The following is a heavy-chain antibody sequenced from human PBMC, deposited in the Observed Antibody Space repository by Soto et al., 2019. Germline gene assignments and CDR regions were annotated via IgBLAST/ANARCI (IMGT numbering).Heavy chain of an antibody. CDR2: IWYDGSNK. D-gene: IGHD6-19*01. V-gene: IGHV3-33*01. CDR3: ARGPVISSGWVDAFDI. Sequence: PGGSLRLSCAASGFTFSSYGMHWVRQAPGKGLEWVAVIWYDGSNKYYADSVKGRFTISRDNSKNTLYLQMNSLRAEDTAVYYCARGPVISSGWVDAFDIWGQGTMVTVSS. CDR1: GFTFSSYG. J-gene: IGHJ3*02.